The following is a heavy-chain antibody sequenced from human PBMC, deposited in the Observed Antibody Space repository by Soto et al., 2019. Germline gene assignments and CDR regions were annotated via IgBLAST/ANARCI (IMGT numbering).Heavy chain of an antibody. Sequence: SETLSLTCTVSGYSINSDDYWGWIRQPPGKGLEWIASIYHSVSTFYNPSLRSRVTISIDTSKNQFSLKLSSVTAADTAVYYCARDGITGTMETFDYWGQGTLVTVSS. V-gene: IGHV4-38-2*02. CDR3: ARDGITGTMETFDY. CDR2: IYHSVST. J-gene: IGHJ4*02. D-gene: IGHD1-7*01. CDR1: GYSINSDDY.